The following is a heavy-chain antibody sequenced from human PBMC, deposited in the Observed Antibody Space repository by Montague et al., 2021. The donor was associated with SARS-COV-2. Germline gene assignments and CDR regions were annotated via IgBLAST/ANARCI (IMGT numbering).Heavy chain of an antibody. D-gene: IGHD5-12*01. CDR3: AKGYFHSGYDRSWDYGMDV. V-gene: IGHV3-9*01. Sequence: SLRLSCAASGFTFEDYAMHWVRQAPGKGLEWVSGISWNSGRLDYADYAKGRFTISRDNAKNSLYLQMNSLRAEDTALYYCAKGYFHSGYDRSWDYGMDVWGQGTTVTVSS. CDR1: GFTFEDYA. J-gene: IGHJ6*02. CDR2: ISWNSGRL.